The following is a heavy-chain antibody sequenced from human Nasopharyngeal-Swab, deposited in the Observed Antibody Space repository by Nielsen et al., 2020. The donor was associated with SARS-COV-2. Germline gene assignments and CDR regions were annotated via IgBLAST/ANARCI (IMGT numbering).Heavy chain of an antibody. V-gene: IGHV4-4*02. Sequence: WIRQPPGKGLEWIGEIYHSGSTNYNPSLKSRFTISVDKSKNQFSLKLSSVTAADTAVYYCASLYSSGWPRPGYWGQGTLVTVSS. CDR2: IYHSGST. J-gene: IGHJ4*02. D-gene: IGHD6-19*01. CDR3: ASLYSSGWPRPGY.